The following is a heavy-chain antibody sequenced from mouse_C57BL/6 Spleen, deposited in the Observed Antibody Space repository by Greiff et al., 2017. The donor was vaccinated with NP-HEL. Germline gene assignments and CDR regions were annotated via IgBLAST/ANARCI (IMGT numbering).Heavy chain of an antibody. D-gene: IGHD2-10*01. Sequence: VQLQQSGPELVKPGASVKISCKASGYAFSSSWMNWVKQRPGKALEWIGRIYPGDGDTNYNGKFKGKATLTADKSSSTAYMQLSSLTSEDSAVYCCSQAYYGNEDFDVWGTGTTVTVSS. V-gene: IGHV1-82*01. CDR3: SQAYYGNEDFDV. J-gene: IGHJ1*03. CDR2: IYPGDGDT. CDR1: GYAFSSSW.